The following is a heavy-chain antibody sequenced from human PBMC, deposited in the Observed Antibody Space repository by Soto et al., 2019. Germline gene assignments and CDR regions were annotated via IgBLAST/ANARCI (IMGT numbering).Heavy chain of an antibody. CDR3: ASNRYYDSGGHLDY. V-gene: IGHV3-23*01. CDR2: ISGGGGST. Sequence: GGSLRLSCAASGFTFNSYAMTWVRQAPGKGLEWVSAISGGGGSTYYADSVKGRFTISRDNSKNTLYLQMNSLRAEDTAVYYCASNRYYDSGGHLDYWGQGTLVTVSS. CDR1: GFTFNSYA. J-gene: IGHJ4*02. D-gene: IGHD3-22*01.